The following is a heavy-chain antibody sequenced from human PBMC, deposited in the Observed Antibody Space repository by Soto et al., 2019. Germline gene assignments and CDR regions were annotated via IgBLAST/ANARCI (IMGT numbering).Heavy chain of an antibody. CDR3: KIVVIPDH. V-gene: IGHV3-30-3*01. J-gene: IGHJ4*02. D-gene: IGHD3-22*01. Sequence: VGSLRLSCAASGFTFDSYAMHWVRQAPGKGLEWVAVISYDGSNKYYADSVKGRLTISRDNAKNMVYLQMNSLRSEDTAVYYCKIVVIPDHWGQGTQVTVSS. CDR2: ISYDGSNK. CDR1: GFTFDSYA.